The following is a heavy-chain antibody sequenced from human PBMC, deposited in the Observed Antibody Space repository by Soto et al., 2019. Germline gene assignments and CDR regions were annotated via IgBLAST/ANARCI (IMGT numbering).Heavy chain of an antibody. Sequence: GGSLRLSCAASGFTFSSYGMHWVRQAPGKGLEWVAVIWYDGSNKYYADSVKGRFTISRDNSKNTLYLQMNSLRAEDTAVYYCARADYRNYGSNYYYYYGMDVWGQGTTVSVTS. CDR3: ARADYRNYGSNYYYYYGMDV. D-gene: IGHD4-4*01. J-gene: IGHJ6*02. CDR1: GFTFSSYG. V-gene: IGHV3-33*01. CDR2: IWYDGSNK.